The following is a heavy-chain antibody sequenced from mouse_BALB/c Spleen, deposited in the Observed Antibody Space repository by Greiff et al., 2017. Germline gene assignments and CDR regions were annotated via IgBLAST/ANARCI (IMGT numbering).Heavy chain of an antibody. J-gene: IGHJ4*01. D-gene: IGHD1-1*01. CDR1: GFTFSDYG. CDR2: ISNLAYSI. Sequence: EVMLVESGGGLVQPGGSRKLSCAASGFTFSDYGMAWVRQAPGKGPEWVAFISNLAYSIYYADTVTGRFTISRENAKNTLYLEMSSLRSEDTAMYYCARFPGYYGSSYAMDYWGQGTSVTVSS. V-gene: IGHV5-15*02. CDR3: ARFPGYYGSSYAMDY.